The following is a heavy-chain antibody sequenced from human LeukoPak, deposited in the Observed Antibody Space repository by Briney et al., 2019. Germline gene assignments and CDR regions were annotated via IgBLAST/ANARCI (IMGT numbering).Heavy chain of an antibody. Sequence: PGGSLRLSCAASGFTFSSYAMSWVRQAPGKGLEWVSAISGSGGSTYCADSVKGRFAISRDNSKNTLYLQMNSLRAEDTAVYYCARLFSDTYPRYFDLWGRGTLVTVSS. J-gene: IGHJ2*01. CDR2: ISGSGGST. CDR3: ARLFSDTYPRYFDL. V-gene: IGHV3-23*01. D-gene: IGHD2-21*01. CDR1: GFTFSSYA.